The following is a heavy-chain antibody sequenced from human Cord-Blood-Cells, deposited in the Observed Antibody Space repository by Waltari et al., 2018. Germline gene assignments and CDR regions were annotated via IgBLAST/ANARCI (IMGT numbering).Heavy chain of an antibody. Sequence: QVPLQESGPGLVKPSETLSLTCAVPGYSISSGYYWGWIRPPPGKGLEWIGSIYHSGSTYYNPSLKSRVTISVDTSKNQFSLKLSSVTAADTAVYYCARKGAAAGTEYFQHWGQGTLVTVSS. J-gene: IGHJ1*01. CDR2: IYHSGST. CDR1: GYSISSGYY. V-gene: IGHV4-38-2*01. D-gene: IGHD6-13*01. CDR3: ARKGAAAGTEYFQH.